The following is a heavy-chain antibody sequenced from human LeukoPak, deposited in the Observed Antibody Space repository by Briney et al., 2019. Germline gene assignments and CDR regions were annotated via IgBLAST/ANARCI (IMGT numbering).Heavy chain of an antibody. D-gene: IGHD2-2*02. CDR3: ARGPVVGYCSSTSCYSHYYMDV. CDR1: GYTFTSYD. Sequence: ASVKVSCKASGYTFTSYDINWVRQAPGQGLEWMGWMNPNSGNTGYAQKFQGRVTMTRNTSISTAYMELSSLRSDDTAAYYCARGPVVGYCSSTSCYSHYYMDVWGKGTTVTISS. CDR2: MNPNSGNT. V-gene: IGHV1-8*01. J-gene: IGHJ6*03.